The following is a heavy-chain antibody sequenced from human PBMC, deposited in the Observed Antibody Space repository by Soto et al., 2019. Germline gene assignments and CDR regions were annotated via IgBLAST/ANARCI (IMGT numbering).Heavy chain of an antibody. CDR2: INPATGAA. V-gene: IGHV1-2*02. D-gene: IGHD3-3*01. J-gene: IGHJ3*02. CDR3: ARGGGVGVAGSAAFDM. Sequence: QLHLVQSGAVVKKPGASVTVSCSASGYPVTAYYMHWVRQAPGRGLEWMGGINPATGAAKYTQTFQGRVTITRDTSTNTVFMELSGLASGDTAVFYCARGGGVGVAGSAAFDMWGQGTLVTVSS. CDR1: GYPVTAYY.